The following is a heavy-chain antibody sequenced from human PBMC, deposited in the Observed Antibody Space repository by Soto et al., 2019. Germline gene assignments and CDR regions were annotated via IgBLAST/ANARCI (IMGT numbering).Heavy chain of an antibody. CDR1: VDSISNLDDF. D-gene: IGHD7-27*01. CDR3: ARGRYFLTGRGFTNRFDW. CDR2: IYKSATT. Sequence: TVSLTCSVWVDSISNLDDFWAWIRRPAGEAVEYIGYIYKSATTCYNPSFESRVAISADTSKSQFSLNVTSVTAAATAVYFCARGRYFLTGRGFTNRFDWWGQGAL. J-gene: IGHJ5*01. V-gene: IGHV4-30-4*01.